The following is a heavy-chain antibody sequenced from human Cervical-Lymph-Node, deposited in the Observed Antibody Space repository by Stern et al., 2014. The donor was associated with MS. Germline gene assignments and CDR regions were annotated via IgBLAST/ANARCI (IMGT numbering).Heavy chain of an antibody. V-gene: IGHV3-21*01. Sequence: EVQLVESGGGQVKPGGSLRLSCVASGFSLSDYFMNWVRQAPGKGLEWVSSISSSSDYIYYSDSVRGRFTISRDNSKNSLYLQMDSLRAEDTAIYYCANYADSSFFYDTDIWGQGTTVTVSS. D-gene: IGHD4-17*01. J-gene: IGHJ6*02. CDR3: ANYADSSFFYDTDI. CDR2: ISSSSDYI. CDR1: GFSLSDYF.